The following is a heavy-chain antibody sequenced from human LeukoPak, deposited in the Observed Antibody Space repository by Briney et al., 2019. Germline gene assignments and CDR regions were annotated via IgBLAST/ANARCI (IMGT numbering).Heavy chain of an antibody. J-gene: IGHJ4*02. CDR1: GYTFTGYY. D-gene: IGHD3-10*01. V-gene: IGHV1-2*06. Sequence: ASVKVSCKASGYTFTGYYMHWVRQAPGQGLEWMGRINPNSGGTNYAQKFQGRVTMTRDTSFSTAYMELSRLGSDDTAVYYCARYYYGSGSYPPNLDYWGQGTLVTVSS. CDR3: ARYYYGSGSYPPNLDY. CDR2: INPNSGGT.